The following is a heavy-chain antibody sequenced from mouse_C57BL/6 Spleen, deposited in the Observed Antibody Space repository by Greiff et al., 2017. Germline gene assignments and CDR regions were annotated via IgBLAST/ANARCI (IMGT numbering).Heavy chain of an antibody. D-gene: IGHD1-1*01. Sequence: LQQSGGGLVQPGGSMKLSCAASGFTFSDAWMDWVRQSPEKGLEWVAEIRNKANNHATYYAESVKGRFTISRDDSKSSVYLQMNSLRAEDTGIYYCTGLITTVVAFDYWGQGTTLTVSS. V-gene: IGHV6-6*01. CDR2: IRNKANNHAT. J-gene: IGHJ2*01. CDR3: TGLITTVVAFDY. CDR1: GFTFSDAW.